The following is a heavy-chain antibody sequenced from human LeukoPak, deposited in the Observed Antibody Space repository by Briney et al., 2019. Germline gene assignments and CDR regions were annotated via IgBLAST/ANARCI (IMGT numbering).Heavy chain of an antibody. J-gene: IGHJ4*02. CDR3: ARAGYSYGTGYYFDY. CDR1: GGSISSYY. CDR2: IYYTGAT. D-gene: IGHD5-18*01. Sequence: SQTLSLTCTVSGGSISSYYWSWIRLPPGKGLEWIGYIYYTGATYYNPSLKSRVTISLDTSKNQFSLKLSSVTAADAAVYYCARAGYSYGTGYYFDYWGQGALVTVSS. V-gene: IGHV4-59*01.